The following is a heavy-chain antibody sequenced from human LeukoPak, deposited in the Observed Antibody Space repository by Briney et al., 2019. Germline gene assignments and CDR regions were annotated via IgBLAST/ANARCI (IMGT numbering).Heavy chain of an antibody. CDR3: ARDGDGGSYWHY. Sequence: GGSLRLSCAASGFTFSSYWMHWVRQAPGKGLVWVSRINSDGSSTSYADSVKGRFTISRHNSKNTLYLQMNSLRAEDTAVYYCARDGDGGSYWHYWGQGTLVTVSS. V-gene: IGHV3-74*01. J-gene: IGHJ4*02. D-gene: IGHD1-26*01. CDR1: GFTFSSYW. CDR2: INSDGSST.